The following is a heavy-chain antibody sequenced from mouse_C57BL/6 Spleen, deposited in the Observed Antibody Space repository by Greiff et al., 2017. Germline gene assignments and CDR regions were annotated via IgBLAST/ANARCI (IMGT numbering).Heavy chain of an antibody. D-gene: IGHD6-1*01. CDR3: SRGGSAGYGFAY. CDR1: GYTFTSSW. CDR2: IHPNSGST. Sequence: QVQLQQPGAELVKPGASVKLSCKASGYTFTSSWMHWVKQRPGQGLEWIGMIHPNSGSTNYNEKFKSKATLTVGKSSSTAYMQLSSLTSEDSAVYYCSRGGSAGYGFAYWGQGTLVTVSA. J-gene: IGHJ3*01. V-gene: IGHV1-64*01.